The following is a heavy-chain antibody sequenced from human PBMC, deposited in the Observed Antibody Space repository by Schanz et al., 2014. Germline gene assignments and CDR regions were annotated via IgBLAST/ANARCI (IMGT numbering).Heavy chain of an antibody. CDR3: ARDGDFDY. CDR1: GFTVSSNY. Sequence: VYLVESGGDLVKPGGSLRLSCAASGFTVSSNYMSWVRQAPGKGLEWVSGINWNGGSTGYADSVKGRFTISRDNSKNTLFLQMSSLRAEDTAVYYCARDGDFDYWGQGTLVTVSS. V-gene: IGHV3-66*01. J-gene: IGHJ4*02. CDR2: INWNGGST.